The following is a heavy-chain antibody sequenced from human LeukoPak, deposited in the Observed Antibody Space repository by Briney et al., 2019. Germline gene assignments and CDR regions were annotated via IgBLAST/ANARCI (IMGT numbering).Heavy chain of an antibody. D-gene: IGHD2-2*01. CDR3: ARGYCSSTSCTGKFDP. CDR2: IIPIFGTA. V-gene: IGHV1-69*13. CDR1: GGTFSSYA. Sequence: SVKVSCKXSGGTFSSYAISWVRQAPGQGLEWMGGIIPIFGTANYAQKFQGRVTITADESTSTAYMELSSLRSEDTAVYYCARGYCSSTSCTGKFDPWGQGTLVTVSS. J-gene: IGHJ5*02.